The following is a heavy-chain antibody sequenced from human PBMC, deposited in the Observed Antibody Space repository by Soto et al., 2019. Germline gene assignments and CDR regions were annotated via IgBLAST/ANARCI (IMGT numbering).Heavy chain of an antibody. V-gene: IGHV5-10-1*01. CDR1: WDSFTSYW. CDR3: ARDGDYGWGIQASYYYYSGMDV. CDR2: IDPSDSYT. Sequence: ESLKISCKGSWDSFTSYWISWVRQMPGKGLEWMGRIDPSDSYTNYSPSFQGHVTISADKSISTAYLQWSSLKASDTAMYYCARDGDYGWGIQASYYYYSGMDVWGQGTTVTVPS. J-gene: IGHJ6*01. D-gene: IGHD4-17*01.